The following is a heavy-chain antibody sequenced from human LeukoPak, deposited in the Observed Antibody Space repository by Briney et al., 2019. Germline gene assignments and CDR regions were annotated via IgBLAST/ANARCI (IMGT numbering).Heavy chain of an antibody. CDR3: ARERTPGSGYGVDY. J-gene: IGHJ4*02. Sequence: ASVKVSCKASGYSFTSHGISWVRQAPGQGLEWMGWINPNINGTNYAQKFQGRVTMTGDRSISTAYMELSRLRSDDTAVYYCARERTPGSGYGVDYWGQGTVVTVSS. V-gene: IGHV1-2*02. CDR1: GYSFTSHG. D-gene: IGHD6-25*01. CDR2: INPNINGT.